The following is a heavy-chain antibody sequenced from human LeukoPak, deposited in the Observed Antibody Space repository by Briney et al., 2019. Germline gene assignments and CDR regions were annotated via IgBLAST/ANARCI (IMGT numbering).Heavy chain of an antibody. Sequence: SETLSLTCTVSGGSISSSPYFWSWIRQPPGKGLEWIGYVFYIGSTNYNPSLKSRVTLSVDTSKNQFSLNLRSVTAADTAVYYCARGPFRDSSSWYYFDYWGQGTLVTVSS. CDR3: ARGPFRDSSSWYYFDY. D-gene: IGHD6-13*01. V-gene: IGHV4-61*01. J-gene: IGHJ4*02. CDR1: GGSISSSPYF. CDR2: VFYIGST.